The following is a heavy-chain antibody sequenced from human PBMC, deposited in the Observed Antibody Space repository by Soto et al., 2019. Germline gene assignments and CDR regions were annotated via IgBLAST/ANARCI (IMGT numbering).Heavy chain of an antibody. CDR3: AKSPNFYCSSPNCYKYYFDY. J-gene: IGHJ4*02. Sequence: QDHLVESGGGVVQPGTSLRLSCAASGFTFNTYGMHWVRQAPGKGLEWVAVISYDGSDKFYADSVKGRFTFSRDNSKNTLYLQMSSLRPEDTAIYYCAKSPNFYCSSPNCYKYYFDYWGQGTLVTVSS. CDR2: ISYDGSDK. D-gene: IGHD2-2*02. V-gene: IGHV3-30*18. CDR1: GFTFNTYG.